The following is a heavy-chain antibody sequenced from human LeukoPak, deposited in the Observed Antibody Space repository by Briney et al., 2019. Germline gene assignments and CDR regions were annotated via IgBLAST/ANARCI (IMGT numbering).Heavy chain of an antibody. V-gene: IGHV1-69*13. Sequence: GASVKVSCKASGGTFSSYAISWVRQAPGQGLEWMGGIIPIFGTANYAQKFQGRVTITADESTSTAYMELSSLRSEDTAVYYCASRVPAATHYYYYYMDVWGKGTTVTVSS. J-gene: IGHJ6*03. D-gene: IGHD2-2*01. CDR3: ASRVPAATHYYYYYMDV. CDR2: IIPIFGTA. CDR1: GGTFSSYA.